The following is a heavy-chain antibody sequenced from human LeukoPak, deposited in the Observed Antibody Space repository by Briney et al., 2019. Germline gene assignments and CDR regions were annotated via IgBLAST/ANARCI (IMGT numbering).Heavy chain of an antibody. CDR3: AKNRGGGYYSGSDY. D-gene: IGHD1-26*01. CDR1: GFTFSSYA. V-gene: IGHV3-23*01. J-gene: IGHJ4*01. Sequence: AGGSLRLPCAASGFTFSSYAMNGARQAPGKGREGVSAVRGSDVGTSYADSVKGRFTISRDNSKNTLYLQMNSLRAEDTAVYYCAKNRGGGYYSGSDYWGQGTLVTVSS. CDR2: VRGSDVGT.